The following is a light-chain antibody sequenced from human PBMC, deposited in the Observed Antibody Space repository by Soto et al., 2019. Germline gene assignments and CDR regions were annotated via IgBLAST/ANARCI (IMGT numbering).Light chain of an antibody. Sequence: QSALTQPASVCGSPGQSITIACTGTSSDIGGYNFVSWYQQHPGKAPKLLIYDVGNRPSGVSNRFSGSKSGNTASLTISGLQAEDEAHYYCNSYRTVSTYVFGTGTKVTVL. V-gene: IGLV2-14*01. J-gene: IGLJ1*01. CDR3: NSYRTVSTYV. CDR2: DVG. CDR1: SSDIGGYNF.